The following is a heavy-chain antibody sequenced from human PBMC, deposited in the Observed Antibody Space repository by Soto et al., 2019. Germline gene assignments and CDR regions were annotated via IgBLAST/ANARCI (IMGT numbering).Heavy chain of an antibody. J-gene: IGHJ5*02. CDR2: IIPMFGTP. V-gene: IGHV1-69*01. CDR3: ARDRGYSSSSKWFDP. Sequence: QVQLVQSGAEVKKPGSSVKVSCKASGGTFGSYAINWVRQAPGQGLEWMGAIIPMFGTPNYAQKFQGRVTITADEFTRTAYMELYTLTSEDTAVYYCARDRGYSSSSKWFDPWGQGSLVTVS. D-gene: IGHD6-6*01. CDR1: GGTFGSYA.